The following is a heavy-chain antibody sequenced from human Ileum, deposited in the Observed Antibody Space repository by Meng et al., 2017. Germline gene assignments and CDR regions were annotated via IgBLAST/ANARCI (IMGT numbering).Heavy chain of an antibody. J-gene: IGHJ3*02. CDR1: GFTFSSYA. CDR3: AKDGAYYYDSSGRMGAFDI. CDR2: ISGSGGST. Sequence: GESLKISCAASGFTFSSYAMSWVRQAPGTGLEWVSAISGSGGSTYYADSVKGRFTISRDNSKNTLYLQMNSLRAEDTAVYYCAKDGAYYYDSSGRMGAFDIWGQGTMVTVSS. D-gene: IGHD3-22*01. V-gene: IGHV3-23*01.